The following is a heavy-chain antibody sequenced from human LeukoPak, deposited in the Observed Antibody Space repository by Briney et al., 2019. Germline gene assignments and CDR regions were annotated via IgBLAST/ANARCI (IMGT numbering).Heavy chain of an antibody. D-gene: IGHD6-19*01. V-gene: IGHV1-2*02. CDR1: GYTFTGYY. J-gene: IGHJ4*02. Sequence: ASVKVSCKASGYTFTGYYMRWVRQAPGQGLEWMGWINPNSGGTNFAQKFQGRVTMTRDTSISTAYMELSRLRSDDTAVYYCARPYSSGWTTGYWGQGTLVTVSS. CDR3: ARPYSSGWTTGY. CDR2: INPNSGGT.